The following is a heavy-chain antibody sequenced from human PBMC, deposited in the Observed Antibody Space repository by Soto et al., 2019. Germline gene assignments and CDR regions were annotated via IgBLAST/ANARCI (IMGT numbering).Heavy chain of an antibody. J-gene: IGHJ6*02. D-gene: IGHD6-13*01. CDR1: GFTFSSYS. CDR2: ISSSSYI. V-gene: IGHV3-21*01. CDR3: ARDSRGSSSSPGYYYGMDV. Sequence: PGGSLRLSCAASGFTFSSYSMNWVRQAPGKGLEWVSSISSSSYIYYADSVKGRFTISRDNAKNSLYLQMNSLRAEDTAVYYCARDSRGSSSSPGYYYGMDVWGQGTTVTVSS.